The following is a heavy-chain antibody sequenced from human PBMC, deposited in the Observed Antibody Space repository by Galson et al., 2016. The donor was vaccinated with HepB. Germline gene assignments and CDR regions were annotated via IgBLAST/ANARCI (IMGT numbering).Heavy chain of an antibody. J-gene: IGHJ4*02. V-gene: IGHV3-21*01. CDR2: ISSSGSHI. CDR1: GFTFSNHT. D-gene: IGHD4-17*01. CDR3: ARPGWGTTVTTHFDY. Sequence: SLRLSCAASGFTFSNHTMNWVRQAPGKGLEWVSSISSSGSHIYYADSVKGRFTISRDNAKNSMYLQMISLRAEDTAVYFCARPGWGTTVTTHFDYWGQGALVTVSS.